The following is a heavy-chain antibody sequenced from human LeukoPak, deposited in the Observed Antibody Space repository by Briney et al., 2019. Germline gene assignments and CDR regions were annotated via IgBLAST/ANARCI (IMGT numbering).Heavy chain of an antibody. Sequence: SETLSLTCTVSGGSISSYYWSWIRQPPGKGLEWIGYIYYSGSTNYNPSLKSRVTISVDTSKDQFSLKLSSVTAADTAVYYCAREGIAVAGLDYWGQGTLVTVSS. CDR1: GGSISSYY. J-gene: IGHJ4*02. V-gene: IGHV4-59*01. CDR3: AREGIAVAGLDY. D-gene: IGHD6-19*01. CDR2: IYYSGST.